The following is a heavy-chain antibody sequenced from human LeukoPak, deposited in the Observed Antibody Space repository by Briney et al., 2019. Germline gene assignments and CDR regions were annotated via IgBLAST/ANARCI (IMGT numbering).Heavy chain of an antibody. CDR1: GFTFSSYW. J-gene: IGHJ4*02. D-gene: IGHD6-19*01. CDR3: ARDVQAGPGY. Sequence: PGGSLRLSCAASGFTFSSYWMHWVRQAPGKGLVWVSRINSDGSRTTYADSVKGRFTISRDNAKNTLHLQMSSLRAEDTAVYYCARDVQAGPGYWGQGTLVTVSS. V-gene: IGHV3-74*01. CDR2: INSDGSRT.